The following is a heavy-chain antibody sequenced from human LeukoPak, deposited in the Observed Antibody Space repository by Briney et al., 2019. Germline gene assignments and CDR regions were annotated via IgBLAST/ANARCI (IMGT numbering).Heavy chain of an antibody. V-gene: IGHV4-34*01. J-gene: IGHJ4*02. D-gene: IGHD1-26*01. CDR2: INHSGST. CDR3: AREDRWELLLYYFDY. Sequence: PSETLSLTCAVYGGSFSGYYWSWIRQPPGKGLEWIGEINHSGSTNYNPSLKSRVTISVDTSKNQFSLKLSSVTAADTAVYYCAREDRWELLLYYFDYWGQGTLVTVSS. CDR1: GGSFSGYY.